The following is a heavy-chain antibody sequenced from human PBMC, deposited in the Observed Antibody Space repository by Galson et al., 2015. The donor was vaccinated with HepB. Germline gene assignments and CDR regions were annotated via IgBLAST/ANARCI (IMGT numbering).Heavy chain of an antibody. Sequence: PALVKPTQTLTLTCTFSGFSLGTRGLCVSWIRQPPGKALEWLARIDWDDDKYYSTSLKTRLNLSRDTSKNQVVLTMTNMDPVDTATYYCARSRGYCTSTSCYSGAFDIWGQGTMVTVSS. CDR3: ARSRGYCTSTSCYSGAFDI. V-gene: IGHV2-70*11. CDR1: GFSLGTRGLC. D-gene: IGHD2-2*01. CDR2: IDWDDDK. J-gene: IGHJ3*02.